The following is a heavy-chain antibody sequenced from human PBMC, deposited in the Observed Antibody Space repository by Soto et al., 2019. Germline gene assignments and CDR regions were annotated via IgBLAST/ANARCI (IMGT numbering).Heavy chain of an antibody. Sequence: XESLKIACKGSGYSFTSYWIGWVRQMPGKGLERMGIVYPGDSDTRYSPSFQGQVTISADKSITTTYLQWSSLKASDTAIYYCARLFDTSGWYDYWGQGPLVTVSS. D-gene: IGHD6-19*01. CDR1: GYSFTSYW. J-gene: IGHJ4*02. CDR2: VYPGDSDT. CDR3: ARLFDTSGWYDY. V-gene: IGHV5-51*01.